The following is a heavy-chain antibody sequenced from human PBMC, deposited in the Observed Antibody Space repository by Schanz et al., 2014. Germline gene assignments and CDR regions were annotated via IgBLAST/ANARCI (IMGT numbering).Heavy chain of an antibody. V-gene: IGHV1-18*04. Sequence: VQLVQSGREVKKPGASVKVSCKASGYTFPSYGISWVRQAPGQGLEWMGWINVYNGDTKFAKTFQDRVTLTTDTSTSTAYMELRSLTSDDSAMYYCARDRDQWDGNYLDYWGQGTLVTVSS. D-gene: IGHD1-26*01. CDR1: GYTFPSYG. J-gene: IGHJ4*02. CDR2: INVYNGDT. CDR3: ARDRDQWDGNYLDY.